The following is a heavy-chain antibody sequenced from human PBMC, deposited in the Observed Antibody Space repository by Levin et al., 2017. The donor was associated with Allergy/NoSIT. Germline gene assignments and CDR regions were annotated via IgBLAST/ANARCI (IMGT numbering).Heavy chain of an antibody. CDR1: GFTFSSYS. D-gene: IGHD4-17*01. V-gene: IGHV3-48*01. Sequence: GESLKISCAASGFTFSSYSMNWVRQAPGKGLEWVSYISSSSSTIYYADSVKGRFTISRDNAKKSVYLQMNSLRAEDTAVYYCAPGHGEYIDYWGQGTLVTVSS. CDR3: APGHGEYIDY. CDR2: ISSSSSTI. J-gene: IGHJ4*02.